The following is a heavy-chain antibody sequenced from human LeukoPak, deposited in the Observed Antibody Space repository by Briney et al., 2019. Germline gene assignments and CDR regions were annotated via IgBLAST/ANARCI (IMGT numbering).Heavy chain of an antibody. CDR1: GFTFSRYA. J-gene: IGHJ4*02. CDR2: ISSNGGST. D-gene: IGHD1-20*01. V-gene: IGHV3-64*01. CDR3: ARDFGLTGKVDY. Sequence: PGGSLRLSCAAPGFTFSRYAMHWVRQAPGKGLESVSAISSNGGSTYYANSVKGRFTISRDNSKNTLYLQMGSLRAEDLAVYYCARDFGLTGKVDYWGQGTLVTVSS.